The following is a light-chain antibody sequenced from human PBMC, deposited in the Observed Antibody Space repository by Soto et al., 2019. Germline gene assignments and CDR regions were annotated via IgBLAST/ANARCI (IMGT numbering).Light chain of an antibody. CDR3: QQSYTKPIT. CDR2: GAS. V-gene: IGKV1-39*01. Sequence: DIQMTQSPSSLSASVGDRVTITCRASQSVSNYLNWHQHRPGKAPKLLIYGASSLQSGVPPRFSGSGSGTEFTLTISSLQPEDFETYYCQQSYTKPITFGQGTRLDIX. CDR1: QSVSNY. J-gene: IGKJ5*01.